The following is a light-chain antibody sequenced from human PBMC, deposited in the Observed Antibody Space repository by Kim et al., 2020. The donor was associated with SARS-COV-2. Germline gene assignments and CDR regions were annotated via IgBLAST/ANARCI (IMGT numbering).Light chain of an antibody. CDR3: QVWDSSSDHWV. J-gene: IGLJ3*02. V-gene: IGLV3-21*04. Sequence: SYELTQPPSMSVAPGKTARITCGGNNIGSKSVHWYQQKPGQAPVLVIYYDSDRPSGIPERFSGSNSGNTATLTISRVEAGDEADYYCQVWDSSSDHWVFGGGPQLTVL. CDR1: NIGSKS. CDR2: YDS.